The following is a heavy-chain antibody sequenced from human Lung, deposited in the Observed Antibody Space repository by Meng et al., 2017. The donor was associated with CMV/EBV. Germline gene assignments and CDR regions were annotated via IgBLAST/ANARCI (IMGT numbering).Heavy chain of an antibody. CDR3: ARLPITIFGVVRYYFDY. CDR2: IYPGDSDT. Sequence: GGSLRLXCKGSGYSFTSYWIGWVRQMPVKGLEWMGIIYPGDSDTRYSPSFQGQVTISADKSISTAYLQWSSLKASDTAMYYCARLPITIFGVVRYYFDYWXQGTXVTVSS. CDR1: GYSFTSYW. V-gene: IGHV5-51*01. D-gene: IGHD3-3*01. J-gene: IGHJ4*02.